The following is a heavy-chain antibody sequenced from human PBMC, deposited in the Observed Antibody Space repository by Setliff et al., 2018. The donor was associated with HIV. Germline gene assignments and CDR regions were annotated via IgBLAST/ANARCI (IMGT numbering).Heavy chain of an antibody. J-gene: IGHJ4*02. CDR3: ARVGGPYYDLLTGYYGAVDY. V-gene: IGHV1-18*01. CDR1: GYTFIRYG. Sequence: VSCKASGYTFIRYGITWVRQAPGQGLEWMGWISAYNGNTNYAQKLQGRVTMTTDTSTSTAYMELRSLRSDDTAVYYCARVGGPYYDLLTGYYGAVDYWGQGTLVTVSS. D-gene: IGHD3-9*01. CDR2: ISAYNGNT.